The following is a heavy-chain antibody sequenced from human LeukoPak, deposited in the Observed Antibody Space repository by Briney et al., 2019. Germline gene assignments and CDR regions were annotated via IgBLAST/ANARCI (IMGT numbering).Heavy chain of an antibody. CDR2: IYPGDSDT. V-gene: IGHV5-51*03. Sequence: GESLKISCKGSGYSFTSYWIGWVRQMPGKGLEWMGIIYPGDSDTRYSPSFQGQVTISADKSISTAYLQWSSLKASDTAMYYCARPEYYYDSSGYLQFDYWGQGTLVTVSS. CDR1: GYSFTSYW. CDR3: ARPEYYYDSSGYLQFDY. D-gene: IGHD3-22*01. J-gene: IGHJ4*02.